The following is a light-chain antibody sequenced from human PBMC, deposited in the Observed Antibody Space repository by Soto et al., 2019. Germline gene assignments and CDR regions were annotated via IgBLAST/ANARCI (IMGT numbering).Light chain of an antibody. Sequence: ELVMTQSPATLSVSPGARATLSCRASQSVSSNLAWYQQKPGQAPRLLIYGASNRATGIPDRFSGSVSGTDFTLSIRRLEPEDFAFYYGQHYGDSAPFTFGPGTKVDIK. V-gene: IGKV3-20*01. CDR1: QSVSSN. CDR3: QHYGDSAPFT. CDR2: GAS. J-gene: IGKJ3*01.